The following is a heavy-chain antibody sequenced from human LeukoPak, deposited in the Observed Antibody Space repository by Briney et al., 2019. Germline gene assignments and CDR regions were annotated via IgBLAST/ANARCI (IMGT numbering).Heavy chain of an antibody. V-gene: IGHV3-30-3*01. J-gene: IGHJ6*02. CDR2: ILYDGSNK. CDR3: ARALWLPPNDYYSSYGMDV. CDR1: GFTFSSHA. D-gene: IGHD5-18*01. Sequence: PGGSLRLTCAAYGFTFSSHAMHWVRRAPGKVLEWVAAILYDGSNKSYADSVKGRFTISRDNSKNTLYLQMNSLRAEDTAVYYCARALWLPPNDYYSSYGMDVWGQGTTVTVSS.